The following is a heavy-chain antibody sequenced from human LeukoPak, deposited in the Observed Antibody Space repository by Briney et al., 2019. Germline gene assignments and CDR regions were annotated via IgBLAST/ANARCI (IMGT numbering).Heavy chain of an antibody. CDR1: GGTFSSYA. Sequence: SVKVSCKASGGTFSSYAISWVRQAPGQGLEWMGRIIPILGIANYAQKFQGRVTITADKSTSTAYMELSSLRSEDTAVYYCARGYYDSSGYHPWGSDFFDYWGQGTLVTVSS. V-gene: IGHV1-69*04. CDR3: ARGYYDSSGYHPWGSDFFDY. CDR2: IIPILGIA. D-gene: IGHD3-22*01. J-gene: IGHJ4*02.